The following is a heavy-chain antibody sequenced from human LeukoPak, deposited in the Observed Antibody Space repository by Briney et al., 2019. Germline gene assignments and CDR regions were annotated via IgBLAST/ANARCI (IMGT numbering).Heavy chain of an antibody. Sequence: GGSLRLSCTASGFTFSDYYMSWIRQAPGKGLEWVSYISSSGSTIYYADSVKGRFTISRDNAKNSLYLQMNSLRAEDTAVYYCARDRGPAANYYYGMDVWGQGTTVTVSS. CDR2: ISSSGSTI. V-gene: IGHV3-11*01. CDR1: GFTFSDYY. J-gene: IGHJ6*02. CDR3: ARDRGPAANYYYGMDV. D-gene: IGHD6-13*01.